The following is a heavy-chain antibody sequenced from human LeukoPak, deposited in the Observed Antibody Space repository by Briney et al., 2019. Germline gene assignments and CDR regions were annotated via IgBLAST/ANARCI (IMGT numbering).Heavy chain of an antibody. CDR2: IIPIFGTA. Sequence: ASVKVSCKASGGTFSSYAISWVRQAPGQGLEWMGGIIPIFGTANYAQKFQGRVTITTDESTSTAYMELSSLRSEDTAVYYCARINYDILTGFFPLLISFWFDPWGQGTLVTVSS. CDR3: ARINYDILTGFFPLLISFWFDP. V-gene: IGHV1-69*05. J-gene: IGHJ5*02. CDR1: GGTFSSYA. D-gene: IGHD3-9*01.